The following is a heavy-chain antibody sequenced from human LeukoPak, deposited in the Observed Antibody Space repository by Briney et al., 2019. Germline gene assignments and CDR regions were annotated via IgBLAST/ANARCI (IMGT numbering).Heavy chain of an antibody. V-gene: IGHV1-8*01. J-gene: IGHJ4*02. CDR2: MNPNSGNT. Sequence: GASVKVSCKASGYTFTSYDINWVRQATGQGLEWMGWMNPNSGNTGYAQKFQGRVTMTMDTSTSTVYMELSSLRSEDTAVYYCARNAGNYWGQGTLVTVSS. CDR1: GYTFTSYD. CDR3: ARNAGNY. D-gene: IGHD2-8*01.